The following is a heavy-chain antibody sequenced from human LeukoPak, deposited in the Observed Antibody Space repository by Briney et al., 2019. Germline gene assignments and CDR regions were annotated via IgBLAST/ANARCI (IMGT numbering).Heavy chain of an antibody. CDR3: ARDISASSRASFDY. V-gene: IGHV3-11*06. CDR2: ISGSSSYA. Sequence: PGGSLRLACAFAGFTFSGYYMSWIRQAPGKGLEWISYISGSSSYAKYADSVKGRFTISRDNAKNSLFLQMNSLRGEDTAVYYCARDISASSRASFDYWGQGTLVTVSS. D-gene: IGHD6-13*01. CDR1: GFTFSGYY. J-gene: IGHJ4*02.